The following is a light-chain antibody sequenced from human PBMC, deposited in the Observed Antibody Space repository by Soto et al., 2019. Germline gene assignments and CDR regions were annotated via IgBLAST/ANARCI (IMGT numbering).Light chain of an antibody. CDR3: MQVLHIPPT. CDR2: LGS. V-gene: IGKV2-28*01. CDR1: QSLLHSNGYYY. Sequence: DIVMTQSPLSLPVTPGEPASISCRSSQSLLHSNGYYYLDWYLQKPGQSPQLLIYLGSNRASGVPDRFSGSGSGTDFTLKISRVEAEDVGVYYCMQVLHIPPTFGQGTTVEIK. J-gene: IGKJ1*01.